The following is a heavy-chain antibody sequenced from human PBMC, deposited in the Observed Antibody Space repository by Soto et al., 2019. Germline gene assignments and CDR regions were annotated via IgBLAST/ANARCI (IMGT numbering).Heavy chain of an antibody. V-gene: IGHV5-51*01. CDR3: ARFDNYTPYGMDV. CDR1: GYSFTSYC. Sequence: LGESLKISCKGSGYSFTSYCIGWVRQMPGKGLEWMGIIYPCDSDTRYSPSFQGQVTISADKSISTAYLQWSSLKASDTAMYYCARFDNYTPYGMDVWGQGTTITVSS. D-gene: IGHD1-1*01. CDR2: IYPCDSDT. J-gene: IGHJ6*02.